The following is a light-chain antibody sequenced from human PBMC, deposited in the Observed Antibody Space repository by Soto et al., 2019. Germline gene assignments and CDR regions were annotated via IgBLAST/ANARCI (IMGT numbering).Light chain of an antibody. V-gene: IGKV1-39*01. CDR2: AAS. CDR1: QSISSY. Sequence: DIQMTQSPSSLFASVGDRVTITCQASQSISSYLNWYQQKPGKAPKLLIYAASSLQSAVPSRFSGSGSGTDFTLTISSLQPEDFATYYCQQSYSTPTWTFGQETKVDIK. CDR3: QQSYSTPTWT. J-gene: IGKJ1*01.